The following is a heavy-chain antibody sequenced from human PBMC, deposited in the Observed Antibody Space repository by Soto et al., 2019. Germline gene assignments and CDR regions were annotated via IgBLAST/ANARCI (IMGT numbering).Heavy chain of an antibody. CDR2: ISSSSSTI. D-gene: IGHD3-3*01. Sequence: EVQLVESGGGLVQPGGSLRLSCAASGFTFSSYSMNWVRQAPGKGLEWVSYISSSSSTIYYADSVKGRFTISRDNAKNSLYLQMNSLRAEDTAVYYCTRARGNSLYRKTIFGVAEPGYAFDIWGQGTMVTVSS. CDR3: TRARGNSLYRKTIFGVAEPGYAFDI. V-gene: IGHV3-48*01. CDR1: GFTFSSYS. J-gene: IGHJ3*02.